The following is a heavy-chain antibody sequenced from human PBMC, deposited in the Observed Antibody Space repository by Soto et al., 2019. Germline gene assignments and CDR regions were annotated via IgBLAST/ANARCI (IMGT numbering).Heavy chain of an antibody. CDR1: GYTFTSYG. V-gene: IGHV1-18*01. J-gene: IGHJ6*02. CDR3: ARDPVITMVRGVPTYYYYYGMDV. CDR2: ISAYNGNT. D-gene: IGHD3-10*01. Sequence: GASVKVSCKASGYTFTSYGISWVRQAPGQGLEWMGWISAYNGNTNYAQKLQGRVTMTTDTSTSTAYMELRSLRSDDTAVYYCARDPVITMVRGVPTYYYYYGMDVWGQGTTVTVSS.